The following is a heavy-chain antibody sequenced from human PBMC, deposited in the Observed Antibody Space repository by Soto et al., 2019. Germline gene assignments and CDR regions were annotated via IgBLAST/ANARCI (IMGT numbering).Heavy chain of an antibody. CDR3: ARVRGYSYGHDAFDI. V-gene: IGHV1-2*04. J-gene: IGHJ3*02. CDR2: INPNSGGT. D-gene: IGHD5-18*01. Sequence: ASVKVSCKASGYTFTGYYMHWVRQAPGQGLEWMGWINPNSGGTNYAQKFQGWVTMTRDTSISTAYMELSRLRSDDTAVYYCARVRGYSYGHDAFDIWGQGTMVTVS. CDR1: GYTFTGYY.